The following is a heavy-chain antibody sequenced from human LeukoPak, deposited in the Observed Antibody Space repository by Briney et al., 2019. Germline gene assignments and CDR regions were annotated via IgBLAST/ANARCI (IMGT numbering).Heavy chain of an antibody. CDR3: ARHCSGGSCYPGYFDY. J-gene: IGHJ4*02. V-gene: IGHV4-34*01. CDR2: INHSGST. Sequence: SETLSLPCAVYGGSFSGYYWSWIRQPPGKGLEWIGEINHSGSTNYNPSLKSRVTISVDTSNNQFSLKLSSVTAADTAVYYCARHCSGGSCYPGYFDYWGQGTLVTVSS. D-gene: IGHD2-15*01. CDR1: GGSFSGYY.